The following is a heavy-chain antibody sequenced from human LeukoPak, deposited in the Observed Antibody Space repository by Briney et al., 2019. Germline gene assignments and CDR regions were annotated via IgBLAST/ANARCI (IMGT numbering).Heavy chain of an antibody. J-gene: IGHJ3*02. Sequence: SQTLSLTCAISGDSVSNNSAAWNWIRQSPSRGLEWLGRTYYRSKWYNDYAVSVKSRITINPDTSKNQFSLQLNSVTPEDTAVYYCARVGHPWGIEDAFDIWGQGIMVTVSS. D-gene: IGHD3-16*01. CDR3: ARVGHPWGIEDAFDI. CDR1: GDSVSNNSAA. CDR2: TYYRSKWYN. V-gene: IGHV6-1*01.